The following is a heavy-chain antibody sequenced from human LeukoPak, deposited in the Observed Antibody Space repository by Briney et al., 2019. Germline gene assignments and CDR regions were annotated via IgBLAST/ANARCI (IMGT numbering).Heavy chain of an antibody. CDR2: IRYDGSNK. V-gene: IGHV3-30*02. CDR1: GFTFSTYS. Sequence: GRSLRLSCAASGFTFSTYSMHWVRQAPGKGLEWVAFIRYDGSNKYYADSVKGRFTISRDNSKNTLYLQMNSLRAEDTAVYYCAKDQLWFGELLYYFDYWGQGTLVTVSS. D-gene: IGHD3-10*01. CDR3: AKDQLWFGELLYYFDY. J-gene: IGHJ4*02.